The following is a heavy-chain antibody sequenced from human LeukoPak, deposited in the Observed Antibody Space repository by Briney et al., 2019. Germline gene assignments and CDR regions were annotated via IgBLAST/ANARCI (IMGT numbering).Heavy chain of an antibody. D-gene: IGHD4-23*01. CDR3: ARDHGGNSVYGY. CDR2: INPNSGGT. J-gene: IGHJ4*02. Sequence: GPVKVSCKASGYTFTGYYMHWVRQAPGRGLEWVGWINPNSGGTNYAQKFQGRVTMTRDTSISTAYMELDSLRSDDTAVYYCARDHGGNSVYGYWGQGTLVTVSS. CDR1: GYTFTGYY. V-gene: IGHV1-2*02.